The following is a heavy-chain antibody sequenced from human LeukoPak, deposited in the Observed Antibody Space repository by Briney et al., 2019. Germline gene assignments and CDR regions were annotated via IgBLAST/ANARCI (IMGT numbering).Heavy chain of an antibody. J-gene: IGHJ4*02. CDR3: ARAKYYFDY. CDR1: GFTFSSYS. CDR2: ISSSSSTI. D-gene: IGHD4/OR15-4a*01. V-gene: IGHV3-48*01. Sequence: PGGSLRLSCAASGFTFSSYSMNWVRQAPGKGLEWVSYISSSSSTIYYADSVKGRFTISRDNAKNSPYLQMNSLRAEDTAVYYCARAKYYFDYWGQGTLVTVSS.